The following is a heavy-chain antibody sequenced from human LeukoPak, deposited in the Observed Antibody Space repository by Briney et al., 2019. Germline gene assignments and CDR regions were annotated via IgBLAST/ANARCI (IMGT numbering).Heavy chain of an antibody. CDR1: GGTISSYY. CDR2: IYYSGTT. D-gene: IGHD4-17*01. CDR3: AGSYGDHYFDY. J-gene: IGHJ4*02. Sequence: SETLSLTCTVSGGTISSYYWSWIRQPPGKGLEWIGYIYYSGTTNYNRSLKSRVTISVDTSENQFSLKLNSVTAADTAVYYCAGSYGDHYFDYWGQGTLVTVSS. V-gene: IGHV4-59*01.